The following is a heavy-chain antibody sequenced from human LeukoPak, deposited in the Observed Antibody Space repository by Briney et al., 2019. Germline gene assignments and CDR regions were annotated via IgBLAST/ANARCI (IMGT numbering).Heavy chain of an antibody. V-gene: IGHV3-23*01. D-gene: IGHD6-13*01. CDR2: ISGNGGNT. J-gene: IGHJ4*02. CDR3: AKVVISWGPTSQDY. CDR1: GFTFSSYA. Sequence: PGGSLRLSCAASGFTFSSYAMSWVRQAPGKGLDWVSTISGNGGNTYYADSVKGRFTISRDNSKNTLYLQINTLRAEVMAVYYCAKVVISWGPTSQDYWGQGTLVTVSS.